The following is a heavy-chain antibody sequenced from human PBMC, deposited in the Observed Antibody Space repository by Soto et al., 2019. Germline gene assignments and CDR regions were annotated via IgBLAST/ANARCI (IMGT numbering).Heavy chain of an antibody. V-gene: IGHV3-23*01. Sequence: EVQLLESGGGLVQPGGSLRLSCALSGFTTSRLAMSWVRQAPGKGLEWVSAISSRGGRTYYAESVKGRFTISRDTSKNTLYLQMHSLRAEDTAVYYCAKDQTPGYAADWAGGYYCHCWGQGTLVTVSS. CDR3: AKDQTPGYAADWAGGYYCHC. CDR1: GFTTSRLA. CDR2: ISSRGGRT. J-gene: IGHJ4*02. D-gene: IGHD3-9*01.